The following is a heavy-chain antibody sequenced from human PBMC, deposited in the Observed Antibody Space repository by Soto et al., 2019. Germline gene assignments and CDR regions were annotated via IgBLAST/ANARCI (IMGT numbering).Heavy chain of an antibody. Sequence: QITLKESGPTLVKPTQTLTLTCTFSGFSLNSSGVGVGWIHQPPGKALQWLALIYWNDEMHYSPSLKSRLTITEDASKHQVVLTVTNMDPVDTATYYCAHRRFAKYSSLPADFDYWGQGILVTVSS. CDR1: GFSLNSSGVG. D-gene: IGHD6-6*01. CDR3: AHRRFAKYSSLPADFDY. V-gene: IGHV2-5*01. J-gene: IGHJ4*02. CDR2: IYWNDEM.